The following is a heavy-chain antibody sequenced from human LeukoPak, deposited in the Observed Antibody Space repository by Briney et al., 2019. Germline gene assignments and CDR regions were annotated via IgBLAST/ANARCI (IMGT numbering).Heavy chain of an antibody. Sequence: GGSLRLSCAASGFTFSSYSMNWVRQAPGKGLEWVSSISSSSSYIYYADSVKGRFTISRDNAKNSLYLQMNSLRAEDTAVYYCARDVYDILTGYYLPFDYWGQGTLVTVSS. CDR3: ARDVYDILTGYYLPFDY. J-gene: IGHJ4*02. V-gene: IGHV3-21*01. CDR1: GFTFSSYS. D-gene: IGHD3-9*01. CDR2: ISSSSSYI.